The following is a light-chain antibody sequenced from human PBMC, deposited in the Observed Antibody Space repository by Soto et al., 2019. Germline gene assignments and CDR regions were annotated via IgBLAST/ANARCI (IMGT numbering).Light chain of an antibody. CDR2: EVT. CDR3: SSYAGSNNLD. CDR1: SSDIGGYDY. V-gene: IGLV2-8*01. Sequence: QPVLTQPPSASGSPGQSVTMTCTGTSSDIGGYDYVSWYQQHPGKAPKLMIYEVTKRPSGVPDRFSASKSGNTASLTVSGLQAEDEADYYCSSYAGSNNLDFGGGTKLTVL. J-gene: IGLJ2*01.